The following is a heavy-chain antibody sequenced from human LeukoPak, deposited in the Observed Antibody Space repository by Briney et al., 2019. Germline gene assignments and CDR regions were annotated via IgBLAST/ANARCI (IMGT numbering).Heavy chain of an antibody. CDR1: GFTVSTSY. CDR3: ARAHASWSSSSWDY. V-gene: IGHV3-66*02. CDR2: IYGGIST. J-gene: IGHJ4*02. Sequence: GGSLRLSCAASGFTVSTSYMSWVRQAPGKGLEWVSIIYGGISTYYAGSVKGRFTISRDNSKNTLSLQMNSLRAEDTAVYYCARAHASWSSSSWDYWGQGTLVTVSS. D-gene: IGHD6-6*01.